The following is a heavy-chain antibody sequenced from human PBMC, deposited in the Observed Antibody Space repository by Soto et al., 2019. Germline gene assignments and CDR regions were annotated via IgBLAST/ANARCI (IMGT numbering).Heavy chain of an antibody. CDR1: GYTFTSYG. CDR3: ARGGGYYDSSGEPLGSWFDP. V-gene: IGHV1-18*01. Sequence: QVQLVQSGAEVKKPGASVKVSCKASGYTFTSYGISWVRQAPGQGLEWMGWISAYNGNTNYAQKLQGRVTMTTDTSAITAYMELRSLRSDDTAVYYCARGGGYYDSSGEPLGSWFDPWGQGTLVTVSS. J-gene: IGHJ5*02. CDR2: ISAYNGNT. D-gene: IGHD3-22*01.